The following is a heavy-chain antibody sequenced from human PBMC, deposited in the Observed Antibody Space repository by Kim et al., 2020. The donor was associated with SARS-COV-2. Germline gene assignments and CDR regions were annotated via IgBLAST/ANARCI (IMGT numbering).Heavy chain of an antibody. V-gene: IGHV3-23*01. J-gene: IGHJ4*02. CDR3: AKRAPGPDYAGGFDY. CDR1: GFTFSSNA. CDR2: ISAGSGTI. Sequence: GGSLRLSCAASGFTFSSNAMNWVRQAPGKGLEWVSAISAGSGTILYADSMKGRFTISRDNSKNTQYLQLNSLRAEDTAVYFCAKRAPGPDYAGGFDYWGQGTLVTVSS. D-gene: IGHD4-17*01.